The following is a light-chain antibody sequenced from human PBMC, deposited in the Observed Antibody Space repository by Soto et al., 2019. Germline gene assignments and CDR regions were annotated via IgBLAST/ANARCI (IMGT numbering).Light chain of an antibody. CDR2: DAS. Sequence: EIVMTQSPATLSVSPGERATLSCRDSQSVRSNLAWYQPKPGQAPRIVIYDASNRVTGIPARFRGSGAGTECTRTISSLEPDDVAVDYCQQRSNWKITFGQGTRLEIK. CDR3: QQRSNWKIT. J-gene: IGKJ5*01. CDR1: QSVRSN. V-gene: IGKV3D-11*02.